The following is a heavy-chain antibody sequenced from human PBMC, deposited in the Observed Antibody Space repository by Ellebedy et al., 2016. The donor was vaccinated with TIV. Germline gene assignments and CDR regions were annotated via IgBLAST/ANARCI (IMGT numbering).Heavy chain of an antibody. CDR3: ARARGIAAMDP. Sequence: ASVKVSCKASGYAFISYVMHWVRQAPGQGLEWMGWMNPKSGNKVYAQKFQGRVTMTRNTSISTAYMELSSLRSDDTAVYYCARARGIAAMDPWGQGTLVNVSS. J-gene: IGHJ5*02. CDR2: MNPKSGNK. CDR1: GYAFISYV. D-gene: IGHD6-13*01. V-gene: IGHV1-8*01.